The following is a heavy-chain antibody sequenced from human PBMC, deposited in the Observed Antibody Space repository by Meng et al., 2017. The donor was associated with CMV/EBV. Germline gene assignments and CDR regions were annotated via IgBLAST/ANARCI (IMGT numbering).Heavy chain of an antibody. Sequence: ASVMVSCKASGYTFTGHYLHRLRQAPGQGLQWMGWINPNSGGTYYAQKLQGRAIMTRDTSTRTAYMDLSRLRSDDTALYYCAREWRRRRYDGNYNVPDGFDIWGQGTMVTVSS. CDR3: AREWRRRRYDGNYNVPDGFDI. J-gene: IGHJ3*02. D-gene: IGHD1-26*01. V-gene: IGHV1-2*02. CDR2: INPNSGGT. CDR1: GYTFTGHY.